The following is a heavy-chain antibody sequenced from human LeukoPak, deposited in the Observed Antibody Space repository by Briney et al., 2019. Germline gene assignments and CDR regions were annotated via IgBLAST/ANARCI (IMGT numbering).Heavy chain of an antibody. D-gene: IGHD3-22*01. Sequence: SETLSLTCTVSGGSISSSSYYWGWIRQPPGKGLEWIGSIYYSGSTYYNPSLKSRVTISVDTSKNQFSLKLSSVTAADTAVYYCASVTITMIVARFDYWGQGTLVTVSS. J-gene: IGHJ4*02. CDR3: ASVTITMIVARFDY. CDR1: GGSISSSSYY. CDR2: IYYSGST. V-gene: IGHV4-39*07.